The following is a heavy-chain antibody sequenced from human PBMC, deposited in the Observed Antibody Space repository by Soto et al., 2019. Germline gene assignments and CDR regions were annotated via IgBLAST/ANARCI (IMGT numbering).Heavy chain of an antibody. D-gene: IGHD6-13*01. Sequence: QVQLVQSGAEVREPGASVSVSCKASGYRFTDNYIHWVRQAPGQGLEWMGWIDPKSGGTNYAQNLQGRVTMTRDTSITTIYMEVKRLISDDTAVYYCARCVGSSWYDVWGQGTLVTVSS. J-gene: IGHJ4*02. V-gene: IGHV1-2*02. CDR1: GYRFTDNY. CDR2: IDPKSGGT. CDR3: ARCVGSSWYDV.